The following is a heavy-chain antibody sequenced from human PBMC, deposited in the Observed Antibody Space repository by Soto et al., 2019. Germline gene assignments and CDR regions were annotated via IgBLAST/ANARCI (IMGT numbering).Heavy chain of an antibody. CDR3: AKDRGRLLWLIEIYYVDK. Sequence: GGSLRVSCAASGFSFSSFAMSWVRQAPGKGLEWVSAVIYSGGTTYYVDSVKCRFTISRDNSRNTLYLQMEGLRAEDTALYDCAKDRGRLLWLIEIYYVDKWGQGT. V-gene: IGHV3-23*01. CDR1: GFSFSSFA. D-gene: IGHD3-10*01. J-gene: IGHJ4*02. CDR2: VIYSGGTT.